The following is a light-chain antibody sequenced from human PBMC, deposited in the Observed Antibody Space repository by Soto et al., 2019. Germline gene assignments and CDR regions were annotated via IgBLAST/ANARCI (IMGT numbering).Light chain of an antibody. Sequence: DIQMTQSPSTLSASVGDRVTITCRASQSISPWLAWYQQKPGKAPKLLIYKASTLESGVPSRFSGSESGTEFTLTISGLQPDDFATYYCQQYNNYWMFGQGTKVEIK. CDR3: QQYNNYWM. J-gene: IGKJ1*01. CDR2: KAS. CDR1: QSISPW. V-gene: IGKV1-5*03.